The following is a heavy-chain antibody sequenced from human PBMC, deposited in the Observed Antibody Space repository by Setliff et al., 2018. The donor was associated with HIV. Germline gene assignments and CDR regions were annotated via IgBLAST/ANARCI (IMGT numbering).Heavy chain of an antibody. D-gene: IGHD5-18*01. CDR2: IYHNGNT. V-gene: IGHV4-38-2*01. J-gene: IGHJ3*02. Sequence: PSETLSLTCGVSGYSISSGYYWGWIRQPPGKGLEWIGSIYHNGNTFYDPSLKSRVTISIDMSKNQFSLKLTSVAAADTAVYYCAKRPGYGYPFHIWGQGTMVTVSS. CDR1: GYSISSGYY. CDR3: AKRPGYGYPFHI.